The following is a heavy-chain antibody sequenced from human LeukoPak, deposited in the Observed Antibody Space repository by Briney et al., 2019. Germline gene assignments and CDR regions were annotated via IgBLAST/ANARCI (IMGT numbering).Heavy chain of an antibody. V-gene: IGHV4-59*08. J-gene: IGHJ4*02. CDR1: GGFISDYY. Sequence: SETLSLTCTVSGGFISDYYWSWIRQPPGKGLEWIGYISNSGSTNYNASLKSRVTVSVDTSMNQLSLRLTSVTAADTAVYYCARHDYGSGSYLDHWGQGTLVTVSS. D-gene: IGHD3-10*01. CDR2: ISNSGST. CDR3: ARHDYGSGSYLDH.